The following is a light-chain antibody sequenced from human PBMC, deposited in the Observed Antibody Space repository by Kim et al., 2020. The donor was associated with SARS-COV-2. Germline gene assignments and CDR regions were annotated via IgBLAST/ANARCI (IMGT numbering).Light chain of an antibody. J-gene: IGKJ2*01. Sequence: LSSSPGETPPLSCRASQSLSTSFAWYQQQPGQTPRLLIDDASKRATGIPAKFSGSGSGTDFTLTISSLAPEDFAVYYWQQRYNWYTFGQGTRLEI. CDR2: DAS. CDR3: QQRYNWYT. CDR1: QSLSTS. V-gene: IGKV3-11*01.